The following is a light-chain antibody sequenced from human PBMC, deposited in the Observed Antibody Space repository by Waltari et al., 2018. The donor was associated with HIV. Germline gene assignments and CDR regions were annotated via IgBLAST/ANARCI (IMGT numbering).Light chain of an antibody. J-gene: IGLJ2*01. CDR2: GGS. V-gene: IGLV1-40*01. CDR3: QSYDSSLSGWV. CDR1: GSNIGAGYD. Sequence: QSVLTQPPSVSGAPGQRVTISCTGSGSNIGAGYDAHWYQQLPGTAPKPHIYGGSHRRSAVPDRFSGSKSCTSASLAITGLQAVDEAEYYGQSYDSSLSGWVFGGGTKLTVL.